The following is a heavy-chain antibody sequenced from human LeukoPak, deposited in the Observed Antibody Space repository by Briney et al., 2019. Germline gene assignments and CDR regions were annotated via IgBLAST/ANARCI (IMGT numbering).Heavy chain of an antibody. CDR2: INQGGSET. CDR1: EFSFSDFW. CDR3: TKGRSNHY. V-gene: IGHV3-7*01. Sequence: GGSLRLSCVASEFSFSDFWMGWVRQAPGKGLEWVANINQGGSETYYVDSVKGRFTISRDSAKKSLFLQMNSLRAEDTAVYYCTKGRSNHYWGQGTLVTVST. J-gene: IGHJ4*02. D-gene: IGHD4-11*01.